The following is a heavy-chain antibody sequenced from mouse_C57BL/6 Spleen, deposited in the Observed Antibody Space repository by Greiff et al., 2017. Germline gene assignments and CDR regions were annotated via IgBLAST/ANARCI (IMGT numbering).Heavy chain of an antibody. CDR1: GYAFTNYL. Sequence: QVQLKQSGAELVRPGTSVKVSCKASGYAFTNYLIEWVKQRPGQGLEWIGVINPGSGGTNYNEKFKGKATLTADKSSSTAYMQLSSLTSEDSAVYFCARFGDYYGSRDYWGQGTTLTVSS. V-gene: IGHV1-54*01. CDR2: INPGSGGT. J-gene: IGHJ2*01. D-gene: IGHD1-1*01. CDR3: ARFGDYYGSRDY.